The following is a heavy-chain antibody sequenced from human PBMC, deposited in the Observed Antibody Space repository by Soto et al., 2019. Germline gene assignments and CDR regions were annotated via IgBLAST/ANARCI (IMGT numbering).Heavy chain of an antibody. J-gene: IGHJ6*02. V-gene: IGHV4-30-4*01. Sequence: QVQLQESGPGLVKPSQTLSLTCTVSGGSLNSDDYHWSWIRQPPGKGLEWIGYVFHTGNTYDNPSLKSRVTISVDTSKNQFSLRLSSVTAADTAVYYCAREKTRGRTFSVYYGMDVWGQGTTVTVSS. CDR2: VFHTGNT. CDR3: AREKTRGRTFSVYYGMDV. CDR1: GGSLNSDDYH. D-gene: IGHD3-3*02.